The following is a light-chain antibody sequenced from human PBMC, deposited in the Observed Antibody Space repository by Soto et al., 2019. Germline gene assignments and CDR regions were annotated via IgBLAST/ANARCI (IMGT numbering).Light chain of an antibody. CDR1: ASDVGGFRF. Sequence: QSALTQPASLSASPGQSITISCTGTASDVGGFRFVSWYQQHPGKVPKLLLFEVNNRPSGVSDRFSGSKSGNTASLTISGLQAEDEADYYCCSFTSSATWVFGGGTKVTVL. V-gene: IGLV2-14*01. CDR2: EVN. J-gene: IGLJ3*02. CDR3: CSFTSSATWV.